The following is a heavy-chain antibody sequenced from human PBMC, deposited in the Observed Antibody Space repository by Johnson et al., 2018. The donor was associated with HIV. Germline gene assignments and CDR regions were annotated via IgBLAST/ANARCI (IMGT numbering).Heavy chain of an antibody. CDR3: AREGAYYYGSGHDAFDI. CDR2: ISYDGSNK. V-gene: IGHV3-30*04. Sequence: QVQLVESGGGVVQPGRSLRLSCAASGFTFSSYAMHWVRQAPGKGLEWVAVISYDGSNKYYADSVKGRITISRDNAKNTLYRQMNSLRAEDTAVYYCAREGAYYYGSGHDAFDIWGQGTMVTVSS. CDR1: GFTFSSYA. D-gene: IGHD3-10*01. J-gene: IGHJ3*02.